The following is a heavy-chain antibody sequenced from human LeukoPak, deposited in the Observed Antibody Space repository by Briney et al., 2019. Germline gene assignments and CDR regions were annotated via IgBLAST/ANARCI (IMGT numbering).Heavy chain of an antibody. Sequence: ASVKVSCKASGYAFTTYYIHWVRQAPGQGLEWMGAINPSGGSTTYAQKFQGRVTMTRGTSTSTVSMELSSLRSEDTAVYYCARYSWGDGSSSFWFDPWGQGTLVTVSS. V-gene: IGHV1-46*01. J-gene: IGHJ5*02. CDR2: INPSGGST. CDR1: GYAFTTYY. D-gene: IGHD6-6*01. CDR3: ARYSWGDGSSSFWFDP.